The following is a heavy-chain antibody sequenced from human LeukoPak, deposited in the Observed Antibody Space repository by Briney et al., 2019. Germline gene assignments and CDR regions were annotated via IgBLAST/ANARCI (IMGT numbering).Heavy chain of an antibody. CDR3: AREEYYDFWSGTYYYYYYMDV. CDR1: GFTFSSYE. J-gene: IGHJ6*03. Sequence: HTGGSLRLSCAASGFTFSSYEMNWVRQAPGKGLEWVSYISSSGSTIYYADSVKGRFTISRDNAKNSLYLQMNSLRAEDTAVYYCAREEYYDFWSGTYYYYYYMDVWGKGTTVTVSS. V-gene: IGHV3-48*03. CDR2: ISSSGSTI. D-gene: IGHD3-3*01.